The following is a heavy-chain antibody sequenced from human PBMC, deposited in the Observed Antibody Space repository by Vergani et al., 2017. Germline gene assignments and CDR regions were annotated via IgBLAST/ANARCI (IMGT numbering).Heavy chain of an antibody. CDR3: ARSNVDTLNYDY. Sequence: QVQLVESGGGLVKPGGSLRLSCAASGFTFSDYYMSWIRQAPGKGLEWVSYISSSSSYTNYADSVKGRFTISRDNAKNSLYLQMNSLRAEDTAVYYCARSNVDTLNYDYWGQGTLVTVSS. J-gene: IGHJ4*02. CDR1: GFTFSDYY. CDR2: ISSSSSYT. D-gene: IGHD5-18*01. V-gene: IGHV3-11*05.